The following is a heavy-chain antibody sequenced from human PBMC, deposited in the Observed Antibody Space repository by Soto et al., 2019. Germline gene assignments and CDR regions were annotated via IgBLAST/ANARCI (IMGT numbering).Heavy chain of an antibody. V-gene: IGHV3-23*01. CDR1: GFTFTNYA. Sequence: GGSLRLSCVASGFTFTNYAMTWVRQAPGKGLEWVSGISASGGSTYYADSVKVRFTASRDNSKNTLYLQMNSLRAEDSAVYYCAKGSAIWGVGAPNDAFDIWGQGTMVTVSS. D-gene: IGHD1-26*01. CDR2: ISASGGST. J-gene: IGHJ3*02. CDR3: AKGSAIWGVGAPNDAFDI.